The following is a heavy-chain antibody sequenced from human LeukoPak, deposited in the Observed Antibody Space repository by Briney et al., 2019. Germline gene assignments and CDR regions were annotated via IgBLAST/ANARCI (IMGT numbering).Heavy chain of an antibody. J-gene: IGHJ4*02. CDR2: INHSGST. CDR3: ARGRRYGSGSYYWNEGYYFDY. Sequence: PSETLSLTCAVSGGSFSGYYWSWIRHRPGKGLEWIGEINHSGSTNYNPSPKSRFTISVDTSKNQFSLKLSSVTAADTAVYYCARGRRYGSGSYYWNEGYYFDYWGQGTLVTVSS. CDR1: GGSFSGYY. D-gene: IGHD3-10*01. V-gene: IGHV4-34*01.